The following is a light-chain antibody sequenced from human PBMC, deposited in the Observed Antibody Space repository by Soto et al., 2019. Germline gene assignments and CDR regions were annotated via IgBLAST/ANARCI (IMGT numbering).Light chain of an antibody. J-gene: IGKJ1*01. CDR2: DAT. Sequence: DIQMTQSPSILSASVGDRVTISGRASQSISQWLAWYQQRPGKAPKLLIYDATSLEGGVSSRFGGSGSGTEFTLTINSLQPDDLATYYCQQYNSYPWTFGQGTKVDIK. V-gene: IGKV1-5*01. CDR3: QQYNSYPWT. CDR1: QSISQW.